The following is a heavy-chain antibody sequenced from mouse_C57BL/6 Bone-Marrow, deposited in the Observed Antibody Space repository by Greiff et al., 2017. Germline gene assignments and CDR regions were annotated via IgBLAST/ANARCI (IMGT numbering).Heavy chain of an antibody. V-gene: IGHV1-63*01. J-gene: IGHJ2*01. Sequence: QVQLKQSGAELVRPGTSVKMSCKASGYTFTNYWLGWAKQRPGHGLEWIGDIYPGGGYTNYNEKFKGKATLTADKSSSTAYMQFSSLTSEDSAIYYCALTGTGYWGQGTTLTVSS. D-gene: IGHD4-1*01. CDR2: IYPGGGYT. CDR3: ALTGTGY. CDR1: GYTFTNYW.